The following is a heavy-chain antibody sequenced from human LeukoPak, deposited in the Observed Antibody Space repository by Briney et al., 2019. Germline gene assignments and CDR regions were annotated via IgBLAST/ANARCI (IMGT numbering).Heavy chain of an antibody. Sequence: SETLSLTCAVSGGSISSGGYSWSWIRQPPGKGLEWIGYIYHSGSTYYNPSLKSRVTISVDRSKNQFSLKLSSVTAADTAVYYCARGALVGGNKRDAFDIWGQGTMV. J-gene: IGHJ3*02. D-gene: IGHD1-26*01. V-gene: IGHV4-30-2*01. CDR3: ARGALVGGNKRDAFDI. CDR2: IYHSGST. CDR1: GGSISSGGYS.